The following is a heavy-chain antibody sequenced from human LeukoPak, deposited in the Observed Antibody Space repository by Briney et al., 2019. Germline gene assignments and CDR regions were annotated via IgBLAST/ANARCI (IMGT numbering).Heavy chain of an antibody. Sequence: GGSLRLSCAASGFTFSSHWMSWVRQAPGKGLEWVSSISSSSSYIYYADSVRGRFTISRDNAKKSLYLQMNSLRAEDTAVYYCAIYRDGYKILFGYWGQGTLVTVSS. V-gene: IGHV3-21*01. D-gene: IGHD5-24*01. CDR1: GFTFSSHW. J-gene: IGHJ4*02. CDR2: ISSSSSYI. CDR3: AIYRDGYKILFGY.